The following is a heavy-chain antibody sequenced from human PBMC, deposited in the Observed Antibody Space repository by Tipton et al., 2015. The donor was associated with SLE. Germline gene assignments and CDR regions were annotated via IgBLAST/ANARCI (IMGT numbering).Heavy chain of an antibody. D-gene: IGHD6-13*01. Sequence: TLSLTCTVSGGSISSSDHYWSWIRQHPGKGLEWIGYIYYNGGTYYSPSLQSRVTISLDTSKNQVSLKLTSVTAADTAVYYCARGWYSRNWEWWFDPWGQGTLVTVSS. CDR2: IYYNGGT. CDR3: ARGWYSRNWEWWFDP. CDR1: GGSISSSDHY. J-gene: IGHJ5*02. V-gene: IGHV4-31*03.